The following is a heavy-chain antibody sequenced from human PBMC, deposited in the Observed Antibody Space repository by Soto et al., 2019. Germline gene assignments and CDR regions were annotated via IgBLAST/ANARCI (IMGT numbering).Heavy chain of an antibody. CDR3: ARKFAPEFFDS. D-gene: IGHD3-10*01. CDR1: GYTFSTYW. CDR2: IYPGDSDT. J-gene: IGHJ4*02. V-gene: IGHV5-51*01. Sequence: GESLKISCKGSGYTFSTYWIAWVRQMPGKVLEWMGIIYPGDSDTKYSPAFQGQVTISADKSINTAYLQWTSLEASDTAMYYCARKFAPEFFDSWGQGXLVTVYS.